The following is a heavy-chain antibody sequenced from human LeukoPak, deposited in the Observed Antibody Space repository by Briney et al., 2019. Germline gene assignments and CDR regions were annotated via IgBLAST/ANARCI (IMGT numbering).Heavy chain of an antibody. D-gene: IGHD3-10*01. CDR2: IYYSGSS. CDR3: ARHVSYYGSGSYYNR. J-gene: IGHJ4*02. V-gene: IGHV4-39*01. CDR1: GGSISSSSSY. Sequence: SETLSLTSSVSGGSISSSSSYWGWIRQPPGKGLEWIGSIYYSGSSFDNPALKSRVTISVDTSKNQFSLKLSSVTAADTAVYYCARHVSYYGSGSYYNRWGQGTLVTVSS.